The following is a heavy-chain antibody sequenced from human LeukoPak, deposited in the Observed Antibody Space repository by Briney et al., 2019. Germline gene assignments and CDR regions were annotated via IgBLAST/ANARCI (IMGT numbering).Heavy chain of an antibody. CDR3: ATVFSSSWYFLDY. V-gene: IGHV1-24*01. CDR1: GYTLTELS. Sequence: ASVKVSCKVSGYTLTELSMHWVRQAPGKGLEWMGGFDPEDGETIYAQKFQGRVTMTEDTSTDTAYMELSSLRSEDTAVCYCATVFSSSWYFLDYWGQGTLVTVSS. CDR2: FDPEDGET. J-gene: IGHJ4*02. D-gene: IGHD6-13*01.